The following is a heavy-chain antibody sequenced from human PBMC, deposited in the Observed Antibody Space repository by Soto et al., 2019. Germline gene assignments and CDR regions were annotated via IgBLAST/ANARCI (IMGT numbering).Heavy chain of an antibody. J-gene: IGHJ3*01. Sequence: QVQLVESGGGVVQPGRSLRVSCVASGFTFSNFAMYWVRQAPGKGLEWVALISHDGDNQYYADSLKGRFTVSRENSKSTLYLQMTSPRPDDTAIYYCARRIPVSGPYGAFDLWGQGTMVTVSS. CDR3: ARRIPVSGPYGAFDL. CDR2: ISHDGDNQ. D-gene: IGHD6-13*01. CDR1: GFTFSNFA. V-gene: IGHV3-30*03.